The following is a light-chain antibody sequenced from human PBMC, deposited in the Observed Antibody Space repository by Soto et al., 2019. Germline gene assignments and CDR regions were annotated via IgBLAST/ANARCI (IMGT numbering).Light chain of an antibody. V-gene: IGLV7-46*01. J-gene: IGLJ2*01. CDR1: SGAVTSGHF. CDR3: LLSYSAIRV. CDR2: DTN. Sequence: QAVVTQETSLSVSPGGTVTLTCGSSSGAVTSGHFPYWFQQKPGQAPRTLIYDTNNKHSWTPARFSGSLLGDKAALTLSGAQPEDEADYYCLLSYSAIRVFGGGTKVTVL.